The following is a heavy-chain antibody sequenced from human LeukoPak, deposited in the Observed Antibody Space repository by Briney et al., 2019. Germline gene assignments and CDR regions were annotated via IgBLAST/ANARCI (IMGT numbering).Heavy chain of an antibody. J-gene: IGHJ6*03. CDR2: INAYNGNT. D-gene: IGHD6-13*01. Sequence: ASVKVSCKASGYTFTSYIISWVRQAPGQGLEWMGWINAYNGNTDYAQRVQGRVTMTTDTSTSTAYMELRSLRSDDTAVYYCARDRHIAAAVYYYYMDVWGKGTPVTVSS. CDR3: ARDRHIAAAVYYYYMDV. V-gene: IGHV1-18*01. CDR1: GYTFTSYI.